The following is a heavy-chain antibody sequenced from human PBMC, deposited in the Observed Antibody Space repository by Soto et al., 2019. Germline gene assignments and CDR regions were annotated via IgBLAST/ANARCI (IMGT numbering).Heavy chain of an antibody. J-gene: IGHJ1*01. Sequence: QVQLQESGPGLVKASQTLSLTCNVSGGSISSGGYYWTWIRQHPGKGLEWIGTLHHSGSTFYNPSLESRVSISVDTAKNQFSLKLSSVTAADTAVYFCVRGVLSWGQGTLVTVSS. V-gene: IGHV4-31*03. D-gene: IGHD3-10*01. CDR3: VRGVLS. CDR1: GGSISSGGYY. CDR2: LHHSGST.